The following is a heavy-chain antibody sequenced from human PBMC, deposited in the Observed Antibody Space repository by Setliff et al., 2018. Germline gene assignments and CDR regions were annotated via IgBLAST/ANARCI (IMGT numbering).Heavy chain of an antibody. CDR3: ARSGYYSIDAFDI. D-gene: IGHD3-22*01. CDR2: IYHSGST. Sequence: GSLRLSCAASGFTFDDYAMHWVRQPPGKGLEWIGSIYHSGSTNYNPSLKSRVTISVDKSKNQFSLKLSSVTAADTAVYYCARSGYYSIDAFDIWGQGTMVTVSS. J-gene: IGHJ3*02. V-gene: IGHV4-38-2*01. CDR1: GFTFDDYA.